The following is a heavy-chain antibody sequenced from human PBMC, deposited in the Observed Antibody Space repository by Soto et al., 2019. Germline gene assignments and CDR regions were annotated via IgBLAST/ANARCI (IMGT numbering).Heavy chain of an antibody. J-gene: IGHJ6*02. Sequence: QVQLAQSANEVKKPGASVRVSCKAAGYTFIRYGIAWVRQAPGQGLEWMGWISPYNDYTVYAQKFQGRVSMTADTFTRTVYMNLRGLKPGDTAVYYCARGGYYDDSWGKLSHYGLDVWGQGTSVSVSS. CDR1: GYTFIRYG. D-gene: IGHD3-16*01. CDR3: ARGGYYDDSWGKLSHYGLDV. CDR2: ISPYNDYT. V-gene: IGHV1-18*01.